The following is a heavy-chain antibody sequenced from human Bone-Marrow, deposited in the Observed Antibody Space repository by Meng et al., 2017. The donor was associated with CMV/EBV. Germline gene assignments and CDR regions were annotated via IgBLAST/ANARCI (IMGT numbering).Heavy chain of an antibody. J-gene: IGHJ6*02. V-gene: IGHV1-58*01. CDR3: ARVGDYGGNSFRHYYYYGMDV. CDR2: IVVGSGNT. CDR1: GFTFTSSA. Sequence: SVKVSCKASGFTFTSSAVQWVRQARGQRLEWIGWIVVGSGNTNYAQKFQERVTITRDMSTSTAYMELSSLRSEDTAVYYCARVGDYGGNSFRHYYYYGMDVWGQGNTVNV. D-gene: IGHD4-23*01.